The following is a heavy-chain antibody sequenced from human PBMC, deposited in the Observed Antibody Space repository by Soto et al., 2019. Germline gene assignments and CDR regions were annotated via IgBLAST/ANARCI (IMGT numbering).Heavy chain of an antibody. J-gene: IGHJ6*02. Sequence: GASVKVSCKASGGTFNNYPITCVRQAPGEGLEWMGGSIPIFGTANYAQKFQGRVTISVDESTSTAYMELSSLRSEDTAVYYCARGRGYSGDDHYYYFDMDVWGQGTTVTVSS. CDR2: SIPIFGTA. V-gene: IGHV1-69*13. CDR1: GGTFNNYP. CDR3: ARGRGYSGDDHYYYFDMDV. D-gene: IGHD5-12*01.